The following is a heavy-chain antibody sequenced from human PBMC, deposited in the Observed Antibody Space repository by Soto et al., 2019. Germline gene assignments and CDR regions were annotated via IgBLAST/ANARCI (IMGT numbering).Heavy chain of an antibody. CDR1: GITFSSYW. D-gene: IGHD6-19*01. CDR3: ARAGYSSGWRFAY. V-gene: IGHV3-7*01. J-gene: IGHJ4*02. CDR2: IKQDGSEK. Sequence: GGSLRLSCAASGITFSSYWMNWVRQAPGKGLEWVANIKQDGSEKNYVDSVKGRFTISRDNAKNSLYLQMNSLTAEDTAVYYRARAGYSSGWRFAYWGQGTLVTVSS.